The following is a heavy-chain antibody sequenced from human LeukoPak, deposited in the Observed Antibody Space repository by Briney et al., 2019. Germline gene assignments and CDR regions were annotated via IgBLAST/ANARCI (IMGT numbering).Heavy chain of an antibody. CDR2: ISGSGGST. CDR1: GFTFSTYG. J-gene: IGHJ6*03. Sequence: GGTLRLSCVASGFTFSTYGMSWVRQAPGKGLEWVSAISGSGGSTYYADSVKGRFTISRDNSKNTLYLQMNSLRAEDTAVYYCAKDGGEYYDILTGYYPRLYYMDVWGIGTTVTISS. V-gene: IGHV3-23*01. CDR3: AKDGGEYYDILTGYYPRLYYMDV. D-gene: IGHD3-9*01.